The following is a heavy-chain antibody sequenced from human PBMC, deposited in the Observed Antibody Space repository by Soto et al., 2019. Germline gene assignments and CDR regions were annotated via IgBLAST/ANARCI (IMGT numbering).Heavy chain of an antibody. V-gene: IGHV3-11*01. CDR1: GFSFSDYY. CDR3: ARAAGWFDP. CDR2: ITNSGGKK. Sequence: QVQLVESGGGLVKPGGSLRLSCAGSGFSFSDYYMTWIRQTPGKGLEWVSYITNSGGKKDYADSVKGRFTISRDNAKSFLYLQMNSLRAEDTAVYYCARAAGWFDPWGQGTLVTVSS. J-gene: IGHJ5*02.